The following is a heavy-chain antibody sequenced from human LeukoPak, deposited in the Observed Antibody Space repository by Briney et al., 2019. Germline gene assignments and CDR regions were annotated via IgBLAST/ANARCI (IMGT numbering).Heavy chain of an antibody. V-gene: IGHV3-13*04. D-gene: IGHD3-22*01. CDR3: ARSSGSYRPFDS. Sequence: PGGSLRLSCAASGFTVSNYDMHWVRQAAGKGLEWVSVVTTAGDTYYSGSVKGRFTISRENAKNSVYLQMNSLRAGDTAVYYCARSSGSYRPFDSWGQGTLVTVSS. CDR2: VTTAGDT. CDR1: GFTVSNYD. J-gene: IGHJ5*01.